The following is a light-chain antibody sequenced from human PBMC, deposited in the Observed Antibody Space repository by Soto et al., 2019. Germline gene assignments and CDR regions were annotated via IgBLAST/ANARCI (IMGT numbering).Light chain of an antibody. J-gene: IGLJ1*01. V-gene: IGLV2-14*01. CDR3: GSYTSTYVRI. CDR1: SSDVGRYNY. CDR2: EVT. Sequence: SVLTQPASVSGSPVQPITISCPGTSSDVGRYNYVSWYQQYPGRAPKLIIYEVTNRPSGVSDRFSGSKSGNVASLTISGLQAADEADYYCGSYTSTYVRIFGTGTKVTVL.